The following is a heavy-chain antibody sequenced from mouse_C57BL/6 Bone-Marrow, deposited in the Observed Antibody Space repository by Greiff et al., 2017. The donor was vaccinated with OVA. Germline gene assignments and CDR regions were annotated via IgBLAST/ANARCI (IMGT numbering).Heavy chain of an antibody. CDR1: GFSFTSYA. CDR2: IWPGGGR. Sequence: VKLMESGPGLVAPSQTLSITCTVSGFSFTSYAISWVRQPPGQGLEWLGVIWPGGGRNYNSALNSRQSISKDNSKSQDILKMNSQQTDDTARYYCARNPSYYYGAMDYWGQGTSVTVSS. D-gene: IGHD1-1*01. CDR3: ARNPSYYYGAMDY. V-gene: IGHV2-9-1*01. J-gene: IGHJ4*01.